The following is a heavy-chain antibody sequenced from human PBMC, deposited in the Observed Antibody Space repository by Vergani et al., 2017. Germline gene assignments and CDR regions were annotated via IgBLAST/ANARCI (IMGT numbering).Heavy chain of an antibody. CDR3: TRHPPIAAAPIYYMDV. CDR2: IRSKANSYAT. J-gene: IGHJ6*03. CDR1: GFTFSGSA. D-gene: IGHD6-13*01. Sequence: EVQLVESGGGLVQPGGSLKLSCAASGFTFSGSAMHWVRQASGKGLEWVGRIRSKANSYATAYAASVKGRFTISRDDSKNTAYLQMNSLKTEDPAVYYCTRHPPIAAAPIYYMDVWGKGTTVTVSS. V-gene: IGHV3-73*02.